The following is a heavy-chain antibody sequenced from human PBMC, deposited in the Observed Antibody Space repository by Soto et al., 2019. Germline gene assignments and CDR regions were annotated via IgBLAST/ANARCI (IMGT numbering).Heavy chain of an antibody. D-gene: IGHD4-17*01. CDR1: GDTFSSHA. J-gene: IGHJ2*01. CDR2: IIPFFGAA. Sequence: QVQLVQSGAEVKKPGSSVKVSCKASGDTFSSHAFGWVRQAPGQELEWMGGIIPFFGAANYAQTFQGRAAITADESTTTVYMELSSLRSEDTAVYYCARGIEEMATTTAVWSFDLWGRGTLVTVSS. V-gene: IGHV1-69*01. CDR3: ARGIEEMATTTAVWSFDL.